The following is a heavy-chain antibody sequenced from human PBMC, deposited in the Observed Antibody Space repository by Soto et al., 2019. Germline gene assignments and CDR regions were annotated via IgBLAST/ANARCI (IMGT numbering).Heavy chain of an antibody. CDR1: GGSIRNVY. Sequence: SETLCLTCTVSGGSIRNVYWSWIRQPPGKGLEWIGFIFHSGNAKYNPSLKSRVTISVDTSKNQFSLSLDSVAAADTAVYFCARAHAPTLPFDYWGQGTLVTV. D-gene: IGHD2-2*01. CDR3: ARAHAPTLPFDY. J-gene: IGHJ4*01. V-gene: IGHV4-59*01. CDR2: IFHSGNA.